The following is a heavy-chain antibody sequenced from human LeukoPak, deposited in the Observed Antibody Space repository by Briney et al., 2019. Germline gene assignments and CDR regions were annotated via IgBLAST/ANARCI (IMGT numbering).Heavy chain of an antibody. Sequence: GASVKVSCKVSGYTLTELSMHWVRQAPGKGVEWMGGFDPEDGETIYAQKFQGRVTMTEDTSTDTAYMELSSLRSEDTAVYYCALRGGAMTSVYGGYYFDYWGQGTLVTVFS. V-gene: IGHV1-24*01. J-gene: IGHJ4*02. CDR2: FDPEDGET. CDR3: ALRGGAMTSVYGGYYFDY. CDR1: GYTLTELS. D-gene: IGHD3-16*01.